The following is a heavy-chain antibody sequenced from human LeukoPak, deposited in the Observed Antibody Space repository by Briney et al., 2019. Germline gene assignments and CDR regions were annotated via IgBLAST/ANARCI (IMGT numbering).Heavy chain of an antibody. Sequence: PGGSLRLSCAASGFTVSLYYMTWVRRAPGKGLEWVANIKQDGSEKNYVDSVKGRFTISRDNAKNSLYLQMNNLRVEDTAMYYCAGGTGFIIKDWGQGTLVTVSS. V-gene: IGHV3-7*03. CDR2: IKQDGSEK. CDR3: AGGTGFIIKD. D-gene: IGHD3-9*01. CDR1: GFTVSLYY. J-gene: IGHJ4*02.